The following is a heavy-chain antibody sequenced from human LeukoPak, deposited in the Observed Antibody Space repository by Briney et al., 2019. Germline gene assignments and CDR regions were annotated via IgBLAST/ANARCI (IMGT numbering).Heavy chain of an antibody. CDR1: GGSLSSASDF. CDR3: ARTPVGYCSTTKCPLYWFFDL. CDR2: MSYSGTT. D-gene: IGHD2-2*03. J-gene: IGHJ2*01. Sequence: SETLSFTCNVPGGSLSSASDFWGWIRQPPGKGLEWLGTMSYSGTTYYNASLKSRVSISLHTPKNQFSLKLSSVNAADTAVYYCARTPVGYCSTTKCPLYWFFDLWGRGTLLTVYS. V-gene: IGHV4-39*07.